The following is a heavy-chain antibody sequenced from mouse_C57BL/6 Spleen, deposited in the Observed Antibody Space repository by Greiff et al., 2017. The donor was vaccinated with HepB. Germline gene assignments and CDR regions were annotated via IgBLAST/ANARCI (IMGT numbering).Heavy chain of an antibody. V-gene: IGHV3-6*01. CDR2: ISYDGSN. J-gene: IGHJ2*01. CDR1: GYSITSGYY. Sequence: VQLLESGPGLVKPSQSLSLTCSVTGYSITSGYYWNWIRQFPGNKLEWMGYISYDGSNNYNPSLKNRISITRDTSKNQFFLKLNSVTTEDTATYYCARVGFYGSSPYYFDYWGQGTTLTVSS. D-gene: IGHD1-1*01. CDR3: ARVGFYGSSPYYFDY.